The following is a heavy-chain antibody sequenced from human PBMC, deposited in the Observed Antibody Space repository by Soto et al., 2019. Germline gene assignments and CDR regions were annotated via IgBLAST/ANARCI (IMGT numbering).Heavy chain of an antibody. J-gene: IGHJ4*01. Sequence: PGGSLRLSCAVSGFTFSRYAMHWVRQAPGKGLEWVAVIAADGADKHYADSVKGRFTISRDNPKNTLSLQMNSLRAEDTAVYYCAKDPSRAASYYFEYWGHGTLVTVSS. D-gene: IGHD6-13*01. CDR2: IAADGADK. CDR3: AKDPSRAASYYFEY. V-gene: IGHV3-30*18. CDR1: GFTFSRYA.